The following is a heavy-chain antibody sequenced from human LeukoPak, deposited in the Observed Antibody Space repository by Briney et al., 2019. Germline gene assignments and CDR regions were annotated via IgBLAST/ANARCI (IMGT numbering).Heavy chain of an antibody. J-gene: IGHJ4*02. D-gene: IGHD3-10*01. V-gene: IGHV3-48*01. CDR3: ARGSGSSDY. CDR1: GFTFRSYS. Sequence: GGSLRLSCAVSGFTFRSYSMNWVRQAPGKGLEWVSYISTGSNTMYYADSVKGRFTNSRDDAKNSLYLQMSSLRGEDTAVYYCARGSGSSDYWGQGTLVTVSS. CDR2: ISTGSNTM.